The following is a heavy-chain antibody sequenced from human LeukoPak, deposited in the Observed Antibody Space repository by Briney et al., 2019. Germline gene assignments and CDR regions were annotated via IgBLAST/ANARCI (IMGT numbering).Heavy chain of an antibody. CDR3: AKLDY. V-gene: IGHV3-9*01. CDR2: ISWNSGSI. CDR1: GFTFDDYA. Sequence: PGRSPRLSCAASGFTFDDYAMHWVRQAPGKGLEWVSGISWNSGSIGYADSVKGRFTISRDNAKNSLYLQMNSLRAEDTALYYCAKLDYWGQGTLVTVSS. J-gene: IGHJ4*02.